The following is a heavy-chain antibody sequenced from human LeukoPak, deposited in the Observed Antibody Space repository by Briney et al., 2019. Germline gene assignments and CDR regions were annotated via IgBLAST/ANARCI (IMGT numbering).Heavy chain of an antibody. Sequence: GGSLRLSCAASGFTVSSNYMSWVRQAPGKGLEWVSLIYSGGDTYYTDSVKGRFTISRDNAKNSLYLQMNSLRAEDTAVYYCARVGSDYYGSGSYLTIAISVWSNYYYYYMDVWGKGTTVTISS. CDR3: ARVGSDYYGSGSYLTIAISVWSNYYYYYMDV. D-gene: IGHD3-10*01. CDR2: IYSGGDT. CDR1: GFTVSSNY. V-gene: IGHV3-53*01. J-gene: IGHJ6*03.